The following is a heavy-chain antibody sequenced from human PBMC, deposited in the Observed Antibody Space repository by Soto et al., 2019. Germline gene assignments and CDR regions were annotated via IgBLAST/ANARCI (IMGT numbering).Heavy chain of an antibody. J-gene: IGHJ4*02. V-gene: IGHV1-3*01. CDR3: AREVKGVTSFDY. CDR2: LNGGVDGT. Sequence: QVRLIQSGPEMMQPGASVRVSCKASGFTALSYAFHWVRQAPGQGPEWLGWLNGGVDGTSYSQRFQGRVTISRDTATNTVYLEVTSLTSEDTAVYYSAREVKGVTSFDYWGQGTLVTVSS. D-gene: IGHD3-10*01. CDR1: GFTALSYA.